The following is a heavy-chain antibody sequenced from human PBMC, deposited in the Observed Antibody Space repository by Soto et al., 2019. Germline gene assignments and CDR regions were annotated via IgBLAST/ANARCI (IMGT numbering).Heavy chain of an antibody. V-gene: IGHV4-34*01. Sequence: QVQLQQWGAGLLKPSETLSLTCAVYGGSFSGYYWSWIRQPPGKGLEWIGEINHSGSTNYNPSLKSRVTISVDTSKNQFSLKRSSVTAADTAVYYCARGNGLYAPLLKYNWFDPWGQGTLVTVSS. CDR1: GGSFSGYY. J-gene: IGHJ5*02. D-gene: IGHD2-15*01. CDR2: INHSGST. CDR3: ARGNGLYAPLLKYNWFDP.